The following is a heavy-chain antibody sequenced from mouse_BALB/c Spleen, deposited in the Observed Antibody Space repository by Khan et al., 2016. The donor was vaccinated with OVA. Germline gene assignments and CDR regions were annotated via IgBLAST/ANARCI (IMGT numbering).Heavy chain of an antibody. V-gene: IGHV1-7*01. CDR2: ITPSTGYT. Sequence: QVQLQQSGSELSKPGASVQMSCKASGYTFINYCILWVKQSPGQGLEWIGYITPSTGYTKYNQNFKDKATLTADKSSRTAYMQLSSLTSEDSAVFYCARRGLRWDFDYWGQGTTLTVSS. D-gene: IGHD1-1*01. J-gene: IGHJ2*01. CDR3: ARRGLRWDFDY. CDR1: GYTFINYC.